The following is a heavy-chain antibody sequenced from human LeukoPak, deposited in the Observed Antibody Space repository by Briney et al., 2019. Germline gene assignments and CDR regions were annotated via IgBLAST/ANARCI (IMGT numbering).Heavy chain of an antibody. D-gene: IGHD3-16*02. J-gene: IGHJ4*02. CDR2: IYHSGST. CDR1: GGSISSGGYS. CDR3: ARVRGLGVISPYFDY. Sequence: SQTLSLTCAVSGGSISSGGYSWSWIRQPPGKGLEWIGYIYHSGSTYYNPSLKSRVTISVDRSKNQFSLKLSSVTAADTAVYYCARVRGLGVISPYFDYWGQGILVTVSS. V-gene: IGHV4-30-2*01.